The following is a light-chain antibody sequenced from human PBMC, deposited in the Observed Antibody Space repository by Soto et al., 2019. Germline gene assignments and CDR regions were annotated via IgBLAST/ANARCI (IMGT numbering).Light chain of an antibody. CDR1: QSVSSN. V-gene: IGKV3-20*01. CDR3: QQYGSSGK. J-gene: IGKJ1*01. CDR2: GAS. Sequence: EIVITHSPSTLSVSPVERATLSCRASQSVSSNLAWYQQKPGQAPRLLIYGASNRATGIPDRFSGSGSGTDFTLTISRLEPEDFAVYYCQQYGSSGKFGQGTKVDIK.